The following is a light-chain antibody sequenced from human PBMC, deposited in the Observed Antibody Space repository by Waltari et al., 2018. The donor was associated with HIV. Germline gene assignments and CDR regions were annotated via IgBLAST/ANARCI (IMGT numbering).Light chain of an antibody. CDR1: QNVSSD. CDR3: QQNNNWPPWT. CDR2: DAM. V-gene: IGKV3D-15*01. Sequence: EVVMTQSPATLSVSPGQRVTLSCRASQNVSSDLAWLQQRPGQAPRLLIYDAMTRAAGIPARISGRGSGTEFSLTISSLQSEDVAIYYCQQNNNWPPWTFGQGTK. J-gene: IGKJ1*01.